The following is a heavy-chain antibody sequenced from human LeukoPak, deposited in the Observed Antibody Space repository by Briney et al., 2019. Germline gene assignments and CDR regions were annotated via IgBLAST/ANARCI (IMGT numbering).Heavy chain of an antibody. V-gene: IGHV4-34*01. Sequence: PSETLSLTCAVYGGSFSGYYWSWIRQPPGKGLEWIGEINHSGSTNHNPSLKSRVTISVDTSKNQFSLKLSSVTAADTAVYYCARGRRWFGELFPFFDYWGQGTLVTVSS. CDR1: GGSFSGYY. CDR3: ARGRRWFGELFPFFDY. D-gene: IGHD3-10*01. J-gene: IGHJ4*02. CDR2: INHSGST.